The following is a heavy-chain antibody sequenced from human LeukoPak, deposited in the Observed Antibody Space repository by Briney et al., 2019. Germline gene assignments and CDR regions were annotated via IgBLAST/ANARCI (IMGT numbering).Heavy chain of an antibody. J-gene: IGHJ6*03. CDR2: IYHSGST. V-gene: IGHV4-38-2*01. CDR1: GYSISSGYY. Sequence: SETLSLTCAVSGYSISSGYYWGWIRQPPGKGLEWIGSIYHSGSTYYNPSLKSRVTISVDTSKNQFSLKLSSVTAADTTVYYCTRQKYDFWSGSYYYYMDLGGKGTTVTLSS. D-gene: IGHD3-3*01. CDR3: TRQKYDFWSGSYYYYMDL.